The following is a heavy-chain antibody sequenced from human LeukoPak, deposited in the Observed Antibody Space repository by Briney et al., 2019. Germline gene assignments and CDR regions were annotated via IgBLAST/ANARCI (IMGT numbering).Heavy chain of an antibody. D-gene: IGHD2-15*01. CDR3: AREVLGYCSGGSCLWFDP. J-gene: IGHJ5*02. CDR1: GYTFTSYD. V-gene: IGHV1-69*05. Sequence: GASVKVSCKASGYTFTSYDINWVRQAPGQGLEWMGGIIPIFGTANYAQKFQGRVTITTDESTSTAYMELSSLRSEDTAVYYCAREVLGYCSGGSCLWFDPWGQGTLVTVSS. CDR2: IIPIFGTA.